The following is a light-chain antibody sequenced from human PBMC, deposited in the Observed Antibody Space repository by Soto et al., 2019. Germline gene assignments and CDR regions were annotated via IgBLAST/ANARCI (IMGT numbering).Light chain of an antibody. J-gene: IGKJ2*01. Sequence: DIQMPPSPSSLSASVGERVTITCRASQTISTYLNWYQQKPGKAPKLLIYAASTLQSGVPSRFSGSGSGTDFTLTINSLQPEDFATYYCQQSHGIPYTFGQGTKLEIK. CDR3: QQSHGIPYT. CDR1: QTISTY. V-gene: IGKV1-39*01. CDR2: AAS.